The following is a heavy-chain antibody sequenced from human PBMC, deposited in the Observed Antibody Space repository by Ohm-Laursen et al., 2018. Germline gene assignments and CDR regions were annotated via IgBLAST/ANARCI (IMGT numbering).Heavy chain of an antibody. V-gene: IGHV3-23*01. CDR2: ISGSGGST. J-gene: IGHJ6*02. D-gene: IGHD5-24*01. Sequence: SLSLSCAASGFTFTSYAMSWVRQAPGTGLEWVSAISGSGGSTYYADSVKGRFTISRDNSKTTLYLQMNSLRAEDTAVYYCAKDAQLLRYYGMDVWGQGTTVTVSS. CDR3: AKDAQLLRYYGMDV. CDR1: GFTFTSYA.